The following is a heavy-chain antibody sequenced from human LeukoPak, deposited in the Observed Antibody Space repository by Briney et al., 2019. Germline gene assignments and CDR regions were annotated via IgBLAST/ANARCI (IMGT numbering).Heavy chain of an antibody. Sequence: GSLRLSCAASGFTFSDYYMSWIRQAPGKGLEWVSYISSSGSTIYYADSVKGRFTISRDNAKNSLYLQMNSLRAEDTAVYYCARPIAVAENWFDPWGQGTLVTVSS. CDR2: ISSSGSTI. V-gene: IGHV3-11*01. D-gene: IGHD6-19*01. CDR3: ARPIAVAENWFDP. J-gene: IGHJ5*02. CDR1: GFTFSDYY.